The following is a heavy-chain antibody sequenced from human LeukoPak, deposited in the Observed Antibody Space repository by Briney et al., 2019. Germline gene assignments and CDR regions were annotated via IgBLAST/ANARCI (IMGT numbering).Heavy chain of an antibody. CDR2: IYYSGST. Sequence: SETLSLTCTVSGGSISSDYWSWIRQPPGKGLERIGYIYYSGSTNYNPSLKSRVTISVDTSKNQFSLRLSSVTAADTALYYCARGLYGSGSYYWFDPWGQGTLVTVSS. V-gene: IGHV4-59*01. J-gene: IGHJ5*02. CDR3: ARGLYGSGSYYWFDP. CDR1: GGSISSDY. D-gene: IGHD3-10*01.